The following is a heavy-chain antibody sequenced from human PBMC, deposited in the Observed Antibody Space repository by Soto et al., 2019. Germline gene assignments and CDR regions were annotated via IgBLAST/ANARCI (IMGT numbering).Heavy chain of an antibody. V-gene: IGHV3-30*18. CDR1: GFTFSSYV. J-gene: IGHJ4*02. CDR2: ISYDGSNK. D-gene: IGHD6-19*01. CDR3: AKDRVGSGWLVKPVDY. Sequence: QVQLVESGGGVVQPGRSLRLSCAASGFTFSSYVMHWVRQAPGKGLEWVAVISYDGSNKYYADSVKGRFTISRDNSKNTLYLQMNSLRVEDTAVYYCAKDRVGSGWLVKPVDYWGQGTLVTVSS.